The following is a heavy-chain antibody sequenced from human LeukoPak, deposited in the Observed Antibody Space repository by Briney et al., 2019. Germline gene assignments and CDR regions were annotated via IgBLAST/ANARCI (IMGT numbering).Heavy chain of an antibody. V-gene: IGHV1-18*01. J-gene: IGHJ4*02. D-gene: IGHD3-10*01. CDR2: ISAYNGNT. CDR3: ARDKGSMVRGVIITEGVSVPFDY. CDR1: GYTFTSYG. Sequence: GASVKVSCKASGYTFTSYGISWVRQAPGQGLEWMGWISAYNGNTNYAQKLQGRVTMTTDTSTSTAYMELRSLRSDDTAVYYCARDKGSMVRGVIITEGVSVPFDYWGQGTLVTVSS.